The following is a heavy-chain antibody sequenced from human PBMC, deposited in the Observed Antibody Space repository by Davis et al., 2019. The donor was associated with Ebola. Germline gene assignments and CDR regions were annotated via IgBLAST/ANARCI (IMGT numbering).Heavy chain of an antibody. CDR2: INPSGGST. J-gene: IGHJ6*04. CDR3: AREAVVVVAATHFYYYYGMDV. V-gene: IGHV1-46*01. CDR1: GYTFTSYY. Sequence: ASVKVSCKASGYTFTSYYMHWVRQAPGQGLEWMGIINPSGGSTSYAQKFQGRVTMTRDTSTSTVYMELSSLRSEDTAVYYCAREAVVVVAATHFYYYYGMDVWGKGTTVTVSS. D-gene: IGHD2-15*01.